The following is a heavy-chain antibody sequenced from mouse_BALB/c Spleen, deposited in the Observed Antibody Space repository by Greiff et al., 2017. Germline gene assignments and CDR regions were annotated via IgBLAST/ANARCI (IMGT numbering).Heavy chain of an antibody. CDR1: GYTFTSYN. J-gene: IGHJ4*01. V-gene: IGHV1-12*01. D-gene: IGHD1-1*01. Sequence: QVQLQQPGAELVKPGASVKMSCKASGYTFTSYNMHWVKQTPGQGLEWIGAIYPGNGDTSYNQKFKGKATLTADKSSSTAYMQLSSLTSEDSAVYYCARDYGSSRAMDYWGQGTSVTVSS. CDR3: ARDYGSSRAMDY. CDR2: IYPGNGDT.